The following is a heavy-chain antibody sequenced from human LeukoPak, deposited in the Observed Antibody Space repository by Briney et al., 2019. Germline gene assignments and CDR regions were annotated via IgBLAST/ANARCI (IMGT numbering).Heavy chain of an antibody. CDR1: GFTFSSYG. Sequence: GGSLILSCAASGFTFSSYGMSWVRQAPGKGLEWVSSISGSSGGTYYADSVKGRFTISRDNSKDTLYLQMNSLRAEDTAVYYCAKEGRGNAVDYWGQGTLVTVSS. V-gene: IGHV3-23*01. CDR3: AKEGRGNAVDY. CDR2: ISGSSGGT. J-gene: IGHJ4*02. D-gene: IGHD1-1*01.